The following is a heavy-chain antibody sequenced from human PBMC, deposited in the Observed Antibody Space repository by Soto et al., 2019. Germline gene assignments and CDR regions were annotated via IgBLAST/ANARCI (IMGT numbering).Heavy chain of an antibody. D-gene: IGHD1-20*01. Sequence: QVQLVQSGAEVKKPGASVKVSCKASGYTFTSYDINWVRHATGQGLEWMGWMNPNSGNTGYAQKFQGRVTMTRNTSISTAYMELSSLRSEDTAVYYCARGHGFGLWANWNDPFDYWGQGTLVTVSS. J-gene: IGHJ4*02. CDR2: MNPNSGNT. V-gene: IGHV1-8*01. CDR1: GYTFTSYD. CDR3: ARGHGFGLWANWNDPFDY.